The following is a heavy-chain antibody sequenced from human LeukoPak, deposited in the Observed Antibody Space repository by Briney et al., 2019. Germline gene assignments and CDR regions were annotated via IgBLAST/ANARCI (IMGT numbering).Heavy chain of an antibody. CDR3: ARALYSTTAGY. CDR1: GFTFSSYA. D-gene: IGHD2-2*01. Sequence: GGSLRLSCAASGFTFSSYAMSWVRQAPGKGLEWVSAISGSGGSTYYADSVKGRFTISRDNSKNTLYLQMNSLRAEDTAIYYCARALYSTTAGYWGQGTLVTVSS. CDR2: ISGSGGST. J-gene: IGHJ4*02. V-gene: IGHV3-23*01.